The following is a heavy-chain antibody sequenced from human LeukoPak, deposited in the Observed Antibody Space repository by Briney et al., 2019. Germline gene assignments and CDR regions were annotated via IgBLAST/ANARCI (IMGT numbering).Heavy chain of an antibody. CDR1: GGSISSYY. V-gene: IGHV4-59*01. CDR2: IYYSVST. J-gene: IGHJ6*02. D-gene: IGHD2-2*01. Sequence: SETLSLTCTVSGGSISSYYRSWIRQPPGKGLEWIGYIYYSVSTNYNPSLKSRVTISVDTSKNQFSLKLSSVTAADTAVYYCARERAQPLFYGMDVWGQGTTVTVSS. CDR3: ARERAQPLFYGMDV.